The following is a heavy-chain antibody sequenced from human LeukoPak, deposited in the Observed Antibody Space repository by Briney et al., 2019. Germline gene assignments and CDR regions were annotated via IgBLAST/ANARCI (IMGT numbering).Heavy chain of an antibody. CDR3: ARACERVTQRLFDY. CDR1: GGSISSGYYY. V-gene: IGHV4-61*02. CDR2: IYTSEIT. Sequence: SQTLSLTRAVSGGSISSGYYYWSWLRQPAGKGLEWIGRIYTSEITNYNPSLKSRVTMSGDTSKNQFSLKLSSVTAADTSVYYCARACERVTQRLFDYWGQGTLVTVSS. D-gene: IGHD5-18*01. J-gene: IGHJ4*02.